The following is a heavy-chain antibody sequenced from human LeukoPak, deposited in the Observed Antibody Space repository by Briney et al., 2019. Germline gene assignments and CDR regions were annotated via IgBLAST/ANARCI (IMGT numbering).Heavy chain of an antibody. CDR3: ARGHYYDSSGPGFDY. J-gene: IGHJ4*02. D-gene: IGHD3-22*01. CDR2: MNPNSGNT. V-gene: IGHV1-8*01. Sequence: VASVTVSFKASGYTFTSYDINWVRQAPGQGLEWMGWMNPNSGNTGYAQKFQGRVTMTRNTSISTAYMELSSLRSEDTAVYYCARGHYYDSSGPGFDYWGQGTLVTVSS. CDR1: GYTFTSYD.